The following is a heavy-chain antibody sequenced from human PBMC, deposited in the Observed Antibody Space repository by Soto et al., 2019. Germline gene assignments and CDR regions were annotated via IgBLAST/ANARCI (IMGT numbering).Heavy chain of an antibody. CDR1: GYSFTTYG. D-gene: IGHD3-10*01. CDR2: INPSTDST. J-gene: IGHJ1*01. Sequence: ASVKVSCKASGYSFTTYGISWVRQAPGQGLEWMGAINPSTDSTDYAHKFQGRVTMTRDTSTSTVYMELSSLESEDTAMYYCASRFKLAGLEYFHHWG. CDR3: ASRFKLAGLEYFHH. V-gene: IGHV1-46*03.